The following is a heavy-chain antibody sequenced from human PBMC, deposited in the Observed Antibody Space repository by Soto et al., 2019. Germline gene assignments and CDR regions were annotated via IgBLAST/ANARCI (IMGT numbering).Heavy chain of an antibody. Sequence: EVQLVESVGGLVQPGGSLRLSCAASGFTFSDYWMSWVRQAPGKGLEWVATIKEDGSEKYYVDSVKGRFTISRDNAKKSLYLQLKSLRAEDTAVYYCARDREWEPSQEGFDYWGQGTLVTVSS. D-gene: IGHD1-26*01. CDR1: GFTFSDYW. V-gene: IGHV3-7*03. CDR3: ARDREWEPSQEGFDY. J-gene: IGHJ4*02. CDR2: IKEDGSEK.